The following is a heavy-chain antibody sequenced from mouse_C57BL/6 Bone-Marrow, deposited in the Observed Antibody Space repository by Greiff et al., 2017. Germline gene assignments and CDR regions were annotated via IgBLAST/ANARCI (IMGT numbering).Heavy chain of an antibody. CDR1: GYPFTSYW. J-gene: IGHJ4*01. CDR3: ARGERVYYPHYYAMDY. CDR2: IDPSVSYT. D-gene: IGHD2-1*01. V-gene: IGHV1-69*01. Sequence: QVQLQQPGAELVMPGASVKLSCKASGYPFTSYWMHWVKQRPGQGLEWIGEIDPSVSYTNYNQKFKGKSTLTVDKSASTAYMQLSSLTSEDSAVYYCARGERVYYPHYYAMDYWGQGTSVTVSS.